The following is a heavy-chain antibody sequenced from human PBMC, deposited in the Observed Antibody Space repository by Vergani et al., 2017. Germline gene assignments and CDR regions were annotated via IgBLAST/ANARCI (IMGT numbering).Heavy chain of an antibody. CDR1: GFTVSSNY. D-gene: IGHD3-22*01. V-gene: IGHV3-53*02. CDR3: ATDYYDSSGYYMAY. CDR2: SYSGGST. Sequence: EVQLVETGGGLIQPGGSLRLSCAASGFTVSSNYMSWVRQTPGKGLEWVSVSYSGGSTYYADSVKGRFTISRDNSKNTLYLQMNSLRSEDTAVYYCATDYYDSSGYYMAYWGQGTLVTVSS. J-gene: IGHJ4*02.